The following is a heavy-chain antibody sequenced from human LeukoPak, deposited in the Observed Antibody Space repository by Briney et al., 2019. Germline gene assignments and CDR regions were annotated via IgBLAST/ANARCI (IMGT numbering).Heavy chain of an antibody. CDR2: IWYDGSYK. CDR3: ARDTLIAAPKTGTVTRIGWFDT. Sequence: GGSLRLSCAASGFTFSNYGMHWVRQAPGKGVEWVAVIWYDGSYKSYGDSVKGRFTISRDNSKNTLFLQMNSLRADDTAVYYCARDTLIAAPKTGTVTRIGWFDTWGQGTLVTVSS. D-gene: IGHD6-13*01. V-gene: IGHV3-33*01. J-gene: IGHJ5*02. CDR1: GFTFSNYG.